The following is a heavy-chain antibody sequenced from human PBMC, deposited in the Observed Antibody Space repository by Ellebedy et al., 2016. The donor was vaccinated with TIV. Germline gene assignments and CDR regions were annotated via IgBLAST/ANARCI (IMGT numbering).Heavy chain of an antibody. Sequence: SETLSLXCTVSGGSISSGGYYWSWIRQHPGKGLEWIGYIYYSGSTYYNPSLKSRVTISVDTSKNQFSLKLSSVTAADTAVYYCARWEYQLLWSGMDVWGQGTTVTVSS. J-gene: IGHJ6*02. D-gene: IGHD2-2*01. CDR3: ARWEYQLLWSGMDV. V-gene: IGHV4-31*03. CDR1: GGSISSGGYY. CDR2: IYYSGST.